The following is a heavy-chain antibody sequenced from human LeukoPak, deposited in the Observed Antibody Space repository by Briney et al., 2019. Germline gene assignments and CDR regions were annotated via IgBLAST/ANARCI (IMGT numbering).Heavy chain of an antibody. CDR1: GFAFTSYG. Sequence: ASVKVSCMASGFAFTSYGFNWVRQAPGQGLEWVGWVSAYDGDTNYAQKFQGRVTMTRDTSISTAYMELSRLRSDDTAVYYCAIRRGITIFGVAPSDYYYMDVWGKGTTVTVSS. V-gene: IGHV1-18*01. CDR2: VSAYDGDT. J-gene: IGHJ6*03. D-gene: IGHD3-3*01. CDR3: AIRRGITIFGVAPSDYYYMDV.